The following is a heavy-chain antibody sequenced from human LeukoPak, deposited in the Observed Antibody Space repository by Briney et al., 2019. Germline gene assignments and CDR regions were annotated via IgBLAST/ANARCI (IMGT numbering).Heavy chain of an antibody. V-gene: IGHV3-23*01. Sequence: GGSLRLSCAASGFTFSSYAMNWVRQAPGKGLEWVSVISGSGSGTYYADSVKGRFTISRDNAKNSLYLQMNSLRAEDTALYYCAKDIFPTEDYDSSGQDYWGQGTLVTVSS. CDR1: GFTFSSYA. D-gene: IGHD3-22*01. CDR2: ISGSGSGT. CDR3: AKDIFPTEDYDSSGQDY. J-gene: IGHJ4*02.